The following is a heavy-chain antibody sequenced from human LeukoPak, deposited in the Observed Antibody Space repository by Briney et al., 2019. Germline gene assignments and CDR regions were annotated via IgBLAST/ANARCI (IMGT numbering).Heavy chain of an antibody. CDR2: VHLSGAT. Sequence: MASGTLSLTCAVSGGSITTTNWWSWVRQPPGKGLEWIGEVHLSGATNYNPSLESRVSMSIDKSKNHLSLEVTSVTAADTAIYYCTRESGAFSPFGFWGQGTLLTVSS. CDR3: TRESGAFSPFGF. CDR1: GGSITTTNW. V-gene: IGHV4-4*02. D-gene: IGHD1-26*01. J-gene: IGHJ4*02.